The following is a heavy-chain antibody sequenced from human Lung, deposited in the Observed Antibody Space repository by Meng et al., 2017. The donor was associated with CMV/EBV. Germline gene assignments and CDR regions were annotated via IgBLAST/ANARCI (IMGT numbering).Heavy chain of an antibody. V-gene: IGHV4-4*02. D-gene: IGHD2-8*01. J-gene: IGHJ4*02. Sequence: VQLTDTGPRLLKRSGLRSLAWAVSGGSIGSSNLWSWVRQPPGNGLGGIGYIHNSGSNGYNPSLESRLIISIDKSKNQFYLQLTSVTAADTAVYYCVSRFPHTNAYHAVFDFWGRGALVTVSS. CDR2: IHNSGSN. CDR1: GGSIGSSNL. CDR3: VSRFPHTNAYHAVFDF.